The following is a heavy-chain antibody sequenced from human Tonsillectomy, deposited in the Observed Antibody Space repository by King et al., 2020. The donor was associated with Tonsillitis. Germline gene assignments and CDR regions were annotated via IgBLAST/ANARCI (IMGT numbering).Heavy chain of an antibody. CDR1: NYAFTTYG. CDR2: INTYEGNT. V-gene: IGHV1-18*04. J-gene: IGHJ4*02. Sequence: QLVQSGTEVKKPGASVTVSCKAPNYAFTTYGFSWVRQAPGQGLEWMGWINTYEGNTDYAHKFQGRDTLTRVTYTSTVYMELRSLRSDDTAVYYCARDLRPNRVYFSGWFGGHWGQGTLVTVSS. CDR3: ARDLRPNRVYFSGWFGGH. D-gene: IGHD6-19*01.